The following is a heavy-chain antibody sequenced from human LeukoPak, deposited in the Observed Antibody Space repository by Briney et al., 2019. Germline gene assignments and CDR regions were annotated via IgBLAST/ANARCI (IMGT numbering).Heavy chain of an antibody. CDR2: ISSIGSTI. CDR3: ARDISEIVVVPAAPNYYYYYYMDV. V-gene: IGHV3-11*01. CDR1: GFTFSDYY. D-gene: IGHD2-2*01. Sequence: PGGSLRLSCAASGFTFSDYYMSWIRQAPGKGLEWVSYISSIGSTIYYADSVKGRFTISRDNAKNSLYLQMNSLRAEDTAVYYCARDISEIVVVPAAPNYYYYYYMDVWGKGTTVTVSS. J-gene: IGHJ6*03.